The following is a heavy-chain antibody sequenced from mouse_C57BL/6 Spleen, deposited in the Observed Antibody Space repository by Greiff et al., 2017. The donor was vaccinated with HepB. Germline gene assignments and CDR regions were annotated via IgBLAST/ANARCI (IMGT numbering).Heavy chain of an antibody. CDR3: ARDEGYYYGSSVYAMDY. CDR1: GYTFTSYW. D-gene: IGHD1-1*01. Sequence: VQLQQSGAELVRPGTSVKLSCKASGYTFTSYWMHWVKQRPGQGLEWIGVIDPSDSYTNYNQKFKGKATLTVDTSSSTAYMQLSSLTSEDSAVYYCARDEGYYYGSSVYAMDYWGQGTSVTVSS. J-gene: IGHJ4*01. CDR2: IDPSDSYT. V-gene: IGHV1-59*01.